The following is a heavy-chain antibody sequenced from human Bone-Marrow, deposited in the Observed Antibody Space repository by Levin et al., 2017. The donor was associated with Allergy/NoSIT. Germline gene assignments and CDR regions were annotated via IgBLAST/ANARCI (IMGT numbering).Heavy chain of an antibody. D-gene: IGHD2-2*01. CDR1: GYTFTSYD. V-gene: IGHV1-8*01. J-gene: IGHJ3*02. CDR2: MNPNSGNT. Sequence: ASVKVSCKASGYTFTSYDINWVRQATGQGLEWMGWMNPNSGNTGYAQKFQGRVTMTRNTSISTAYMELSSLRSEDTAVYYCARAAAAYYAFDIWGQGTMVAVSS. CDR3: ARAAAAYYAFDI.